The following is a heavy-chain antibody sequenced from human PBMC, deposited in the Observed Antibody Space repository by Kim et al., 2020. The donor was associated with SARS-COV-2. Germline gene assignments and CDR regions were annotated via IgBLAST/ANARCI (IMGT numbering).Heavy chain of an antibody. V-gene: IGHV4-39*01. J-gene: IGHJ6*02. D-gene: IGHD6-13*01. CDR1: GGSISSSSYY. CDR2: IYYSGST. CDR3: ARLTYSSSWYRYYYYYGMDV. Sequence: SETLSLTCTVSGGSISSSSYYWGWIRQPPGKGLEWIGSIYYSGSTYYNPSLKSRVTISVDTSKNQFSLKLSSVTAADTAVYYCARLTYSSSWYRYYYYYGMDVWGQGTTVTVSS.